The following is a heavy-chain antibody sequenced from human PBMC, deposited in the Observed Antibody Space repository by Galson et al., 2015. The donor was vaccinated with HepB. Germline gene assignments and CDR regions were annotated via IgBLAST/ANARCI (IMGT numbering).Heavy chain of an antibody. D-gene: IGHD6-19*01. CDR2: ISAYNGNT. CDR3: ARSSGWNIYYYYYGMDV. V-gene: IGHV1-18*04. J-gene: IGHJ6*02. Sequence: SVKVSCKASGYTFTSYGISWVRQAPGQGLEWMGRISAYNGNTNYAQKLQGRVTMTTDTSTSTAYMELRSLRSDDTAVYYCARSSGWNIYYYYYGMDVWGQGTTVTVSS. CDR1: GYTFTSYG.